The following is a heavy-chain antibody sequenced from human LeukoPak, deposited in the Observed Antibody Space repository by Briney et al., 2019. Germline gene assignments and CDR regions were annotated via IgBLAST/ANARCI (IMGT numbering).Heavy chain of an antibody. CDR3: AREGGTTAMVTN. D-gene: IGHD5-18*01. CDR1: GFTFSSYS. Sequence: GGSLRLSCAASGFTFSSYSMNWVRQAQGKGLEWVSSISSSSSYIYYADSVKGRFTISRDNAKNSLYLQMNSLIAEDTAVYYCAREGGTTAMVTNLGQGTLVTVSS. CDR2: ISSSSSYI. V-gene: IGHV3-21*01. J-gene: IGHJ4*02.